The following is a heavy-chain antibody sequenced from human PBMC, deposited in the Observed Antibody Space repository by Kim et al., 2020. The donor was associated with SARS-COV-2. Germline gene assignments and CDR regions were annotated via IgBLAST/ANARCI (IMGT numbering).Heavy chain of an antibody. CDR1: GFTFSSYA. V-gene: IGHV3-30*04. J-gene: IGHJ6*02. D-gene: IGHD2-21*01. Sequence: GGSLRLSCAASGFTFSSYAMHWVRQAPGKGLEWVAVISYDGSNKYYVDSVKGRFTISRDNSKNTLYLQMNSLRAEDTAVYYCARDNCGGDCHLLIYYYYYGMDVWGQGTTVTVSS. CDR2: ISYDGSNK. CDR3: ARDNCGGDCHLLIYYYYYGMDV.